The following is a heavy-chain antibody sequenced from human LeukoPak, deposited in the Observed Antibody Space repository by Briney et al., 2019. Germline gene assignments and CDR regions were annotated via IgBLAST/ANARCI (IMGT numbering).Heavy chain of an antibody. Sequence: PSETLSLTCTVSGGSINSYYWSWIRQPPGKGLEWIGYISYSGSTNYNPSLKSRVTISVDTSKNQFFLKLGSVTAADTALYYCTRGNANWGQGTLVTVSS. CDR2: ISYSGST. CDR1: GGSINSYY. CDR3: TRGNAN. J-gene: IGHJ4*02. V-gene: IGHV4-59*01.